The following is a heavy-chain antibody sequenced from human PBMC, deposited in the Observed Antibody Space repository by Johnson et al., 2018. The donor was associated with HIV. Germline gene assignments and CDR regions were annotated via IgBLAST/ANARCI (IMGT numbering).Heavy chain of an antibody. CDR1: DFTYSNSC. J-gene: IGHJ3*02. D-gene: IGHD3-3*01. CDR3: ARDMFAKENDVWTMKGAFDI. Sequence: VQLVESGGGVVQPGGSLRLSCGVSDFTYSNSCLRWVRQAPGRGLEWVASISTGGGTIYLADSVKGRFTISRDHAKNSLSLQMNSLRAEDTALYYCARDMFAKENDVWTMKGAFDIWGQGTMVTVSS. V-gene: IGHV3-48*01. CDR2: ISTGGGTI.